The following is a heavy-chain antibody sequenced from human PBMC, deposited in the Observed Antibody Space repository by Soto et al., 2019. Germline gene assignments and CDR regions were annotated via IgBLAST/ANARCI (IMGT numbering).Heavy chain of an antibody. J-gene: IGHJ4*02. V-gene: IGHV4-39*01. CDR3: ARLEGLATISDYFDF. CDR2: IYYRGNA. Sequence: QLQLQESGPGLVKPSETLSLTCSVSDDSINSDKYYWGWIRQPPGKGLEWIGSIYYRGNAYYNPSAQTQVTISLAKSKCQFSLKLNSVTAADSAVYVCARLEGLATISDYFDFWGPGALVTVSS. D-gene: IGHD3-9*01. CDR1: DDSINSDKYY.